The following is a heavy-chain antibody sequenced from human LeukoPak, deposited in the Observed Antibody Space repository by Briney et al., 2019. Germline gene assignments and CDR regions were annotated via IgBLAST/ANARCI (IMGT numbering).Heavy chain of an antibody. CDR2: ISSSSSYI. J-gene: IGHJ4*02. D-gene: IGHD2/OR15-2a*01. CDR3: ARNYFDLYYFDS. Sequence: GGSLRLSCAASGFTFSSYSMNWVRQAPGKGLEWVSSISSSSSYIYYADSVKGRFTISRDNAKNSLYLQMTSLRAEDTAVYYCARNYFDLYYFDSWGQGTLVTVSS. CDR1: GFTFSSYS. V-gene: IGHV3-21*04.